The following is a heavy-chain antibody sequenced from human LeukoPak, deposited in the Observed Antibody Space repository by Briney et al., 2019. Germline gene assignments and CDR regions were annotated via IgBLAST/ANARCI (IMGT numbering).Heavy chain of an antibody. CDR3: AVGATPGGFDY. CDR1: GFTFSNYW. J-gene: IGHJ4*02. Sequence: GGSLRLSCAASGFTFSNYWMHWVRQAPGKGLVWVSGINGDGSSTTYADSVKGRFTISRDNAKNTLYLQMNSLRAQDTAVFYCAVGATPGGFDYWGQGTLVNVSS. D-gene: IGHD4/OR15-4a*01. CDR2: INGDGSST. V-gene: IGHV3-74*01.